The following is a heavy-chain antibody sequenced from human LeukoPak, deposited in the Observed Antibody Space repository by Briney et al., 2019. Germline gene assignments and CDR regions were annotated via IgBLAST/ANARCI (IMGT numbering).Heavy chain of an antibody. CDR3: ARAIAVAGPYYFDY. D-gene: IGHD6-19*01. CDR1: GFTFSDYT. CDR2: IGSVTTYI. V-gene: IGHV3-21*01. J-gene: IGHJ4*02. Sequence: NPGGSLRLPCAASGFTFSDYTMNWVRQALGKGLEWVSSIGSVTTYIYYADSVKGRFTISRDNAKNSLSLQMNSLRAEDTAVYYCARAIAVAGPYYFDYWGQGTLVTVSS.